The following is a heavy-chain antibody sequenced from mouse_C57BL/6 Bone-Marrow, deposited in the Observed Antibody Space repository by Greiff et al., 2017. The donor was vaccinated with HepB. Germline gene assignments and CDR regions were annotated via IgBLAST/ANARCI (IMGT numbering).Heavy chain of an antibody. D-gene: IGHD1-1*01. CDR2: IDPENGDT. V-gene: IGHV14-4*01. CDR3: TTSYYYGSSYGAMDY. CDR1: GFNIKDDY. Sequence: VQLQQSGAELVRPGASVKLSCTASGFNIKDDYMHWVKQRPEQGPEWIGWIDPENGDTEYASKFQGKATITADTSSNTAYLQLSSLTSEDTAVYYCTTSYYYGSSYGAMDYWGQGTSGTVSS. J-gene: IGHJ4*01.